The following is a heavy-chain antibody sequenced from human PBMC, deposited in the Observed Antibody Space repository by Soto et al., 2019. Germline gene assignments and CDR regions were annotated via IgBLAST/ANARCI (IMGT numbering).Heavy chain of an antibody. D-gene: IGHD3-10*01. Sequence: QVQLQESGPGLVKPSGTLSLTCTVSGGSISDYYWTWVRRPPGKGLEYIGFMSYIGSTNYNPSLKSRVTMSLDTSKTQFSLSLTSVTAADTAVYYCATGISSGGYYNGIDVWGQGTTFIVSS. CDR2: MSYIGST. J-gene: IGHJ6*02. CDR3: ATGISSGGYYNGIDV. CDR1: GGSISDYY. V-gene: IGHV4-59*08.